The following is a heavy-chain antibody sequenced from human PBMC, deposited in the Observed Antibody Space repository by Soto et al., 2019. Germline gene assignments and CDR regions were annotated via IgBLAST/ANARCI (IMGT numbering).Heavy chain of an antibody. Sequence: PSETLSLTCTVSGGSVSSGSYYWSWIRQPPGKGLEWIGYIYYSGSTNYNPSLKSRVTISVDTSKNQFSLKLSSVTAVDTAVYYCARADYGGNSILNYWGQGTLVTVSS. J-gene: IGHJ4*02. CDR2: IYYSGST. V-gene: IGHV4-61*01. CDR1: GGSVSSGSYY. CDR3: ARADYGGNSILNY. D-gene: IGHD4-17*01.